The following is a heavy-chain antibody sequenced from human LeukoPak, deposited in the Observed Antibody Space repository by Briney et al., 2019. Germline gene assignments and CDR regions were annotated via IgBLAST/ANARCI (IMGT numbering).Heavy chain of an antibody. CDR1: GFTFSSYA. D-gene: IGHD3-22*01. CDR3: AKDSIGYYKPFDY. J-gene: IGHJ4*02. V-gene: IGHV3-23*01. CDR2: ISGSGSNT. Sequence: PGGSLRLSCAASGFTFSSYAMNWVRQAPGKGLEWASAISGSGSNTYYSDSVKGRFTISRDNSKNTLYLQMNSLRAEDTAVYYCAKDSIGYYKPFDYWGQGTQVTVSS.